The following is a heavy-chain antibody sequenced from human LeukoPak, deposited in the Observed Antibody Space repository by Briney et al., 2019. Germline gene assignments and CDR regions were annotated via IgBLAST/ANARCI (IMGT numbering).Heavy chain of an antibody. V-gene: IGHV3-23*01. CDR2: ISGSGGST. CDR1: GFTFSSYA. CDR3: ARDSGSYWRTIDY. D-gene: IGHD1-26*01. J-gene: IGHJ4*02. Sequence: GGSLRLSCAASGFTFSSYAMSWVRQAPGKGLEWVSAISGSGGSTYYADSVKGRFTISRDNSKNTLYLQMNSLRAEDTAVYYCARDSGSYWRTIDYWGQGTLVTVSS.